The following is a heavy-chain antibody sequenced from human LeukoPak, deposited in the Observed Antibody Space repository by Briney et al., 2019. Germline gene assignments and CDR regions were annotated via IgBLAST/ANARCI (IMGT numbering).Heavy chain of an antibody. Sequence: REALRLSCVPSRFSLSTYAMNWVRQVPEKGLEWVSTIGGGDEPTSYADSVKGGVTISSDYSKNTLYLQINNQRAEDAAVYFCAKGLVFHDNYFDYWGQGTLVTVSS. V-gene: IGHV3-23*01. J-gene: IGHJ4*02. CDR2: IGGGDEPT. CDR1: RFSLSTYA. CDR3: AKGLVFHDNYFDY. D-gene: IGHD5/OR15-5a*01.